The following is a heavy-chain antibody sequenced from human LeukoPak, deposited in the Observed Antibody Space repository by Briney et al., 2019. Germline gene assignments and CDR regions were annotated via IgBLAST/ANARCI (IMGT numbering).Heavy chain of an antibody. CDR2: ISDSGGTT. D-gene: IGHD2-15*01. V-gene: IGHV3-23*01. CDR1: GFTFSTYV. Sequence: GGSLRLSCAASGFTFSTYVMRWVRQDPGKGLEWVAVISDSGGTTNYADSVKGRFTISRDNSKNTLYLQMNSLRVEDTAVYYCVTRDPCSGGACYGLRYWGQGTLVAVSS. J-gene: IGHJ4*02. CDR3: VTRDPCSGGACYGLRY.